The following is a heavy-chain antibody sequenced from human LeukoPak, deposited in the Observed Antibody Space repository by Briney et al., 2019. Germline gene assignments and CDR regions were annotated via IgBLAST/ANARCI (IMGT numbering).Heavy chain of an antibody. J-gene: IGHJ4*02. V-gene: IGHV4-39*01. Sequence: PSETLSLTCTVSGGSISSSSYYWGWIRQPPGKGLEWTGSIYYSGSTYYNPSLKSRVTISVDTSKNQFSLKLSSVTAADTAVYYCARHRLDRYYDFWSGYSGAALDYWGQGTLVTVSS. D-gene: IGHD3-3*01. CDR2: IYYSGST. CDR1: GGSISSSSYY. CDR3: ARHRLDRYYDFWSGYSGAALDY.